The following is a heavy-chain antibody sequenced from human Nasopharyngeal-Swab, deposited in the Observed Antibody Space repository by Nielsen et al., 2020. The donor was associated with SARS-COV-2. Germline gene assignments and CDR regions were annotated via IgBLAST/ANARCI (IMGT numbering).Heavy chain of an antibody. V-gene: IGHV3-9*01. J-gene: IGHJ6*02. D-gene: IGHD2-2*01. CDR2: ISWNSGSI. CDR1: GFTFDDYA. CDR3: AKQPAADYGMDV. Sequence: GGSLRLSCAASGFTFDDYAMHWVRQAPGKGLEWVSGISWNSGSIGYADSVKGRFTTSRDNAKNSLYPQMNSLRAEDTALYYCAKQPAADYGMDVWGQGTTVTVSS.